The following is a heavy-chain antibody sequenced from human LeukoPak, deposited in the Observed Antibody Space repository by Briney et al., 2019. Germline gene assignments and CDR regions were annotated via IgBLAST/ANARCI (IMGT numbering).Heavy chain of an antibody. CDR2: INTNTGNP. Sequence: GASVKVSCKASGYTFTSYAMNWVRQAPGHGLEWMGWINTNTGNPTYAQGFTGRFVFSLDTSVSTAYLQISSLKAEDTAVYYCARDQFSNWNDNNNWFDPWGQGTLVTVSS. CDR3: ARDQFSNWNDNNNWFDP. J-gene: IGHJ5*02. CDR1: GYTFTSYA. V-gene: IGHV7-4-1*02. D-gene: IGHD1-20*01.